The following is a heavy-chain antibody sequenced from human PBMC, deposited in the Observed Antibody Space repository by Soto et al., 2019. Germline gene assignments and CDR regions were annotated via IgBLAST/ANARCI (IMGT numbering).Heavy chain of an antibody. D-gene: IGHD2-2*01. V-gene: IGHV1-18*01. Sequence: QVQLVQSGAEVKKPGASVKVSCKASGYTFTSYGISWVRQAPGQGLEWMGWISAYNGNTNYAQKLQGRVTMTTDTSTSTAHMELRGLRTDDTGVYYCARDRTIVVVPAAIRYYYYGMDVWGQGTTVTVSS. J-gene: IGHJ6*02. CDR3: ARDRTIVVVPAAIRYYYYGMDV. CDR1: GYTFTSYG. CDR2: ISAYNGNT.